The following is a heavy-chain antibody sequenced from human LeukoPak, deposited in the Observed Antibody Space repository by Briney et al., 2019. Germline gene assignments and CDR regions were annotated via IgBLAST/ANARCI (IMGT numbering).Heavy chain of an antibody. V-gene: IGHV1-2*02. CDR2: INPNSGDT. D-gene: IGHD1-20*01. CDR3: ARGSSVSGTVKSAFEI. J-gene: IGHJ3*02. Sequence: ASVKVSCKASGYTFTGYYIQWVRRAPGQGLERMGWINPNSGDTKYAQKFQDGVTMTRDTSISTAYMELSRLGSDDTAVYYCARGSSVSGTVKSAFEIWGQGTMVTVSS. CDR1: GYTFTGYY.